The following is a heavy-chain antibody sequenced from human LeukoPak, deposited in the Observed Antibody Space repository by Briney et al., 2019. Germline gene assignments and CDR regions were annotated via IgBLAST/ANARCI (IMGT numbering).Heavy chain of an antibody. CDR2: ISSSGDTI. V-gene: IGHV3-11*01. CDR1: GFTFSDYY. J-gene: IGHJ6*02. Sequence: GGSLRLSCAASGFTFSDYYMSWIRQAPGKGLEWVSYISSSGDTIFYADSVKGRFTISRDNAKNSLSLQVNSVRAEDTALYYCARDQGYGMDVWGQGTTVTVSS. CDR3: ARDQGYGMDV.